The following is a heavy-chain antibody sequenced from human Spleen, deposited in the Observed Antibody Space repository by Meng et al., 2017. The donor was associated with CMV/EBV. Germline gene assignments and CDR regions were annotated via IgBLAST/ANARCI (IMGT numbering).Heavy chain of an antibody. V-gene: IGHV1-69*10. J-gene: IGHJ5*02. CDR1: YT. CDR2: IIPLLGIA. CDR3: ARGGARYCSGSSCFAQGWFDP. Sequence: YTISWVRQAPGQGLEWMGVIIPLLGIANYAQKFQGRVTITADKSTSTAYMELSSLRSEDTAVYYCARGGARYCSGSSCFAQGWFDPWGQGTLVTVSS. D-gene: IGHD2-2*01.